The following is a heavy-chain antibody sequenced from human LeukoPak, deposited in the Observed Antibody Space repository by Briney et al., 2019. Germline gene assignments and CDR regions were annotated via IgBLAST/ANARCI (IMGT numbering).Heavy chain of an antibody. CDR2: ISAYSGNT. J-gene: IGHJ3*02. D-gene: IGHD2-2*01. CDR3: ARDGRVVPAAIPDI. V-gene: IGHV1-18*01. CDR1: GYTFTSYG. Sequence: GASVKVSCKASGYTFTSYGIRWVRQAPGQGLEWMGWISAYSGNTNYAQKLQGRVTMTTDTSTSTAYMELRSLRSDDTAVYYWARDGRVVPAAIPDIWGQGTMVTVSS.